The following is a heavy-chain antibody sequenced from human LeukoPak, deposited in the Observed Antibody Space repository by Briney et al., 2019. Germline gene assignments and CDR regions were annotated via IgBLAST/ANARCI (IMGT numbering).Heavy chain of an antibody. CDR2: IYYSGST. CDR1: GGSITPYY. CDR3: ARLRGGSYAPDAYFYYGMDV. J-gene: IGHJ6*02. Sequence: PSETLSLTCTVSGGSITPYYWSWIRQPPGKGLEWIGYIYYSGSTKYNPSLKSRVTISVDTSKNQFSLKLRSVTASDTAVYYCARLRGGSYAPDAYFYYGMDVWGQGTTVIVSS. D-gene: IGHD1-26*01. V-gene: IGHV4-59*08.